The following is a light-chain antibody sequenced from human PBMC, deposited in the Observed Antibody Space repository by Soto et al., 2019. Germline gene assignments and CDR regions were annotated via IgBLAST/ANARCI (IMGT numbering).Light chain of an antibody. CDR1: QSLVHIDGNTY. Sequence: DIVLTQTRLSSPVTLGQPASISCRSSQSLVHIDGNTYFNWLQQRPGQPPRPLIYKISNRFPGVPDRVSGSGAWTDFTLKISRVEAEDVRVYYCMQATQSYTFGQGTRLEIK. V-gene: IGKV2-24*01. CDR3: MQATQSYT. J-gene: IGKJ2*01. CDR2: KIS.